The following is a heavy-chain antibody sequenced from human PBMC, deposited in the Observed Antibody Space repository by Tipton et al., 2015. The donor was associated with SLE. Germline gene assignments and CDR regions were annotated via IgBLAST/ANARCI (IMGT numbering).Heavy chain of an antibody. J-gene: IGHJ4*02. Sequence: QLVQSGAEVKKPGASVKVSCKASGYTFTSYGISWVRQAPGQGLEWMGWISAYNGNTNYAQKLQGRVTMTTDTSTSTSYMELRSLRSYDTAVYYCARPSGYTAMAPYYYYFDYWGQGTLVTVSS. V-gene: IGHV1-18*01. CDR3: ARPSGYTAMAPYYYYFDY. CDR1: GYTFTSYG. CDR2: ISAYNGNT. D-gene: IGHD5-18*01.